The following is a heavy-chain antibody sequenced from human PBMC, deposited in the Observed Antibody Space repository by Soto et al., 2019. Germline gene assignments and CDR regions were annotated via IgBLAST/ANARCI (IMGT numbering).Heavy chain of an antibody. CDR1: GFTFGTYT. CDR2: INSDSDYI. D-gene: IGHD2-15*01. V-gene: IGHV3-21*06. Sequence: GGSLRLSCAASGFTFGTYTMNWVRQSPGKGLEWVSSINSDSDYIYYADSVRGRFTISRDNAQSSLYLQMNSLRADDTAVYFCARDSGAAKSYFNYWGQGVLVTVSS. J-gene: IGHJ4*02. CDR3: ARDSGAAKSYFNY.